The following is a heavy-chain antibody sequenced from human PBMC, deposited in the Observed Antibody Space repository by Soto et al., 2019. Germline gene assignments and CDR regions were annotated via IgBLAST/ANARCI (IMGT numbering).Heavy chain of an antibody. CDR3: PRDDSDSSTFDY. CDR2: ISYDGSNK. D-gene: IGHD6-13*01. J-gene: IGHJ4*02. V-gene: IGHV3-30-3*01. CDR1: GFTFSSYA. Sequence: QVQLVESGGGVVQPGRSLRLSCAASGFTFSSYAMHWVRQAPGKGLEWVAVISYDGSNKYYADSVKGRFTISRDNSKNTLYLQMNSLRAEDTAVYYCPRDDSDSSTFDYWGQGTLVTVSS.